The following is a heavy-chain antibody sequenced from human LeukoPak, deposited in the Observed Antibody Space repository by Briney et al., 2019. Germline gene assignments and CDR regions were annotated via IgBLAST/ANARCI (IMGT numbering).Heavy chain of an antibody. V-gene: IGHV4-39*07. CDR1: GGSISSSSYY. D-gene: IGHD3-10*01. CDR3: ARAGQSYGSAVLTFDY. J-gene: IGHJ4*02. Sequence: KPPETLSLTCTVSGGSISSSSYYWGWIRQPPGKGLEWIGSIYHSGSTYYNPSLKSRVTISVDTSKNQFSLKLSSVTAADTAVYYCARAGQSYGSAVLTFDYWGQGTLVTVSS. CDR2: IYHSGST.